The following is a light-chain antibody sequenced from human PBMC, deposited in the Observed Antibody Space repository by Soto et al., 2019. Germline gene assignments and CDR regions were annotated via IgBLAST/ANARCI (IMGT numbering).Light chain of an antibody. V-gene: IGKV3D-20*02. J-gene: IGKJ1*01. CDR1: QSVGSTY. Sequence: EIVLTQSPGTLSLSPGERATLSCRASQSVGSTYLAWYQQKPGQAPRLLIYDASSRATGIPDRFSGSGSGTDFTLTISRLEPEDFAVYYCQQRSKWRTFGQGTKVDIK. CDR2: DAS. CDR3: QQRSKWRT.